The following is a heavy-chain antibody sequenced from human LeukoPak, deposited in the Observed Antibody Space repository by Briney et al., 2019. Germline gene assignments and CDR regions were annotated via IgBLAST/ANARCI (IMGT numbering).Heavy chain of an antibody. D-gene: IGHD3-22*01. V-gene: IGHV3-9*01. Sequence: GGSLRLSCAASGFTFDDYAMHWVRQAPGEGLEWVSGISWNSGSIGYADSVKGRFTISRDNAKNSLYLQMNSLRVEDTAVYYCARDLVIWGIPAFAFDCWGQGTLVTVSS. CDR2: ISWNSGSI. CDR3: ARDLVIWGIPAFAFDC. CDR1: GFTFDDYA. J-gene: IGHJ4*02.